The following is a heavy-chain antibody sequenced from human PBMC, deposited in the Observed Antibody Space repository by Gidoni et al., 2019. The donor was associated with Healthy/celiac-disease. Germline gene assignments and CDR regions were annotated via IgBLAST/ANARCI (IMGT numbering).Heavy chain of an antibody. CDR2: ISGSGGST. CDR3: ANIAVRRQDNDY. Sequence: EVQLLESGGGLVQPGGSLRLSCAASGFTFSSYAMSWVRQAPGKGREWVSAISGSGGSTYYADSVKGRFTISRDNSKNTLYLQMNSLRAEDTAVYYCANIAVRRQDNDYWGQGTLVTVSS. J-gene: IGHJ4*02. D-gene: IGHD6-6*01. CDR1: GFTFSSYA. V-gene: IGHV3-23*01.